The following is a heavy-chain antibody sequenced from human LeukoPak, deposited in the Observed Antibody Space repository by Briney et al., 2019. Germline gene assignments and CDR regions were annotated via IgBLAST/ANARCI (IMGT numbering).Heavy chain of an antibody. V-gene: IGHV3-11*01. CDR2: ISSRGSTI. D-gene: IGHD3-10*01. CDR1: GFTFSNYY. J-gene: IGHJ4*02. CDR3: ARSYGSGRKPIFGGNH. Sequence: GGSLRLACVASGFTFSNYYMSWLRQAPGRGLGWVSYISSRGSTIDYVDSVKGRFTIFRDNAKNSQYLQLNSLRAEDTAVYYWARSYGSGRKPIFGGNHGGQRTLVTVSS.